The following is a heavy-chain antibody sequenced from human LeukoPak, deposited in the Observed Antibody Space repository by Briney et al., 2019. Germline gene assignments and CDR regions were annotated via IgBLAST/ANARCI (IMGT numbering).Heavy chain of an antibody. D-gene: IGHD3-10*02. V-gene: IGHV3-74*01. CDR1: GFTFSSYW. Sequence: PGGSLRLSCAASGFTFSSYWMHWVRQAPGKGLVWVSRINSDGSSTRYADSVKGRFTISRDNAKNSLYLQMNSLRAEDTDVYYCAELGITMIGGVWGKGTTVTISS. J-gene: IGHJ6*04. CDR3: AELGITMIGGV. CDR2: INSDGSST.